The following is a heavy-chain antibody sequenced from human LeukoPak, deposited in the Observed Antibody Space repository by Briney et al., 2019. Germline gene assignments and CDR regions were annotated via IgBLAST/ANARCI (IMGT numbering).Heavy chain of an antibody. CDR2: IITILGIA. V-gene: IGHV1-69*02. CDR1: GGTFCSYT. J-gene: IGHJ6*03. D-gene: IGHD3-22*01. Sequence: SVKVSCKASGGTFCSYTICWVRQAPGQGREWMGGIITILGIANYEQKLQGRVTISADKSTSTAYMELSSLTSEDPAVYYCARSPYYYDSSGYYHCYMDVWGKGTTVTVSS. CDR3: ARSPYYYDSSGYYHCYMDV.